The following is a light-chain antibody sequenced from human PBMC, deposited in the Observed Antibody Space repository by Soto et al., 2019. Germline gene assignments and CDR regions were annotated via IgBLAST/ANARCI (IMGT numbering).Light chain of an antibody. CDR2: AAS. CDR1: QSISNS. CDR3: QQSYRIPLT. V-gene: IGKV1-39*01. J-gene: IGKJ4*01. Sequence: DIQMTQSPSSLSASVGDRVTITCRASQSISNSLNWYQQKPGKAPKVLIYAASSLQSGVPSRFSASGSGTYFTLAISSLEPEDFATYHCQQSYRIPLTFGGGTKVEIK.